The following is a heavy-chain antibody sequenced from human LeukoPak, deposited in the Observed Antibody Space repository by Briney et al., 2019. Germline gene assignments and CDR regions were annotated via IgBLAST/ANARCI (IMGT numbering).Heavy chain of an antibody. J-gene: IGHJ5*02. Sequence: GESLKISCKGSGYSFTSYWIGWVRQMPGKGLEWMGIIYPGDSDTRYSPSFQGQVTISADKSISTAYLRWSSLKASDTAMYYCARLEMATGVPFDPWGQGTLVTVSS. CDR2: IYPGDSDT. CDR3: ARLEMATGVPFDP. CDR1: GYSFTSYW. V-gene: IGHV5-51*01. D-gene: IGHD5-24*01.